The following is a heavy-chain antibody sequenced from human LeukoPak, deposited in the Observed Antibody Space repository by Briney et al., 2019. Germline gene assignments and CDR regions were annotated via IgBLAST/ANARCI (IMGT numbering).Heavy chain of an antibody. Sequence: RSLRLSCAASGFTFSSYGMHWVRQAPGKGLEWVAVIWYDGSNKYYADSVKGRSTISRDNSKNTLYLQMDSLRAEDTAVYYCARAGPMVRGVISRDYWGQGTLVTVSS. CDR1: GFTFSSYG. V-gene: IGHV3-33*01. CDR2: IWYDGSNK. J-gene: IGHJ4*02. D-gene: IGHD3-10*01. CDR3: ARAGPMVRGVISRDY.